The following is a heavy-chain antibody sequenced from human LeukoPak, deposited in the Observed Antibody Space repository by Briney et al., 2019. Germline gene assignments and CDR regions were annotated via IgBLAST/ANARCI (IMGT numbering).Heavy chain of an antibody. CDR3: SRALRGGSGGFDY. V-gene: IGHV1-69*06. CDR2: IIPIFGTE. D-gene: IGHD2-15*01. CDR1: GGTFSSYP. Sequence: SVKVTFKSSGGTFSSYPISGLRQPPGQGLEWVGGIIPIFGTENYARKFHGRVTITADKSTSTAYMELRGLRSEDTAVYYCSRALRGGSGGFDYWGQGTLVTVSS. J-gene: IGHJ4*02.